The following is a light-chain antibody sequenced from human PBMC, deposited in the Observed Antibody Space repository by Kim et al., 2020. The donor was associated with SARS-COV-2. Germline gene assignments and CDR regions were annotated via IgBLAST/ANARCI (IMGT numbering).Light chain of an antibody. Sequence: VALGQTVTITCQGDSLRSYYATWYQQKQGQAPILVIYGKNNRPSGIPDRFSGSSSGNTASLTITGTQAGDEADYYCNARDSNENVFFGGGTQLTVL. CDR1: SLRSYY. J-gene: IGLJ2*01. CDR3: NARDSNENVF. CDR2: GKN. V-gene: IGLV3-19*01.